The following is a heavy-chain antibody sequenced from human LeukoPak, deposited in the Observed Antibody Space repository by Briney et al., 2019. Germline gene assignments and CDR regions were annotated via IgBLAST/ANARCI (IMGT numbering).Heavy chain of an antibody. J-gene: IGHJ6*03. CDR3: AKVAKLPSITMIRGVRVHQYTDV. CDR1: GFTVSSNY. D-gene: IGHD3-10*01. Sequence: GGSLRLSCAASGFTVSSNYMSWVRQAPGKGLEWVSVIYSGGSIYYADSVKGRFTISRDNSKNTLYVQMNSLRAEDTAVYYCAKVAKLPSITMIRGVRVHQYTDVWGKGTTVTISS. CDR2: IYSGGSI. V-gene: IGHV3-53*05.